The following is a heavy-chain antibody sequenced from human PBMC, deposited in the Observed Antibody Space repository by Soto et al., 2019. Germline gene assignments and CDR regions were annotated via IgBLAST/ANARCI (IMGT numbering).Heavy chain of an antibody. CDR1: GGTFSSYA. CDR3: ARPKVDWSFDLYYFDY. V-gene: IGHV1-69*01. J-gene: IGHJ4*02. CDR2: IIPIFGTA. D-gene: IGHD3-9*01. Sequence: QVQLVQSGAEVKKPGSSVKVSCKASGGTFSSYAISWVRQAPGQGLEWMGGIIPIFGTANYAQKFQGRVTITAAESTSTAYMELSSLRSEDTAVYYCARPKVDWSFDLYYFDYWGQGTLVTVSS.